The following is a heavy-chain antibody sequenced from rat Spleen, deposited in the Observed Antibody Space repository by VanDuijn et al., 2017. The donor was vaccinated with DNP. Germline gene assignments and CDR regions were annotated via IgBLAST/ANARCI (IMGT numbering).Heavy chain of an antibody. V-gene: IGHV2-72*01. D-gene: IGHD1-11*01. Sequence: QVQLEESGPGLMQPSETLSLTCTVSGFSLTSNGVGWVRQPLGKGLVWMGTIWAGGSTNYNSAVQSRLSISRDTSKSQVFLKMSSLQTEDTAIYFCTRVYGYYAMDAWGQGTSVTVSS. CDR3: TRVYGYYAMDA. CDR2: IWAGGST. J-gene: IGHJ4*01. CDR1: GFSLTSNG.